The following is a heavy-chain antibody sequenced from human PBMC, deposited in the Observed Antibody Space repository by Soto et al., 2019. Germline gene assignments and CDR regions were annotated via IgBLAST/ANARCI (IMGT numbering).Heavy chain of an antibody. CDR2: IYYSGST. CDR1: GGSVSSGSYY. Sequence: PSETLSLTCTVSGGSVSSGSYYWSWIRQPPGKGLKWIGYIYYSGSTNYNPSLKSRVTISVDTSKNQFSLKLSSVTAADTAVYYCARGSGTSFYWGQGTLVTVSS. J-gene: IGHJ4*02. CDR3: ARGSGTSFY. D-gene: IGHD2-8*01. V-gene: IGHV4-61*01.